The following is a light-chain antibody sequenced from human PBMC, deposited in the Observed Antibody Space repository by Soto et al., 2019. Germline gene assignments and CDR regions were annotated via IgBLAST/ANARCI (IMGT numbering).Light chain of an antibody. CDR3: SSYTTSNTLWV. Sequence: QLVLTQPASVSGSPGQSITISCTGTSSDVGAYNYVAWYQQHPGKAPKLIISEVNDRPSGVSNRFSGSKSGNTASLTISGLQAEDEADYFCSSYTTSNTLWVYGGGTQLTVL. CDR1: SSDVGAYNY. CDR2: EVN. V-gene: IGLV2-14*01. J-gene: IGLJ7*01.